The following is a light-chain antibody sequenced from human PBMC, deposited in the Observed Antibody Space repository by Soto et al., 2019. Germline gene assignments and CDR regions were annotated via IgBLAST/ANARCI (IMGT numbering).Light chain of an antibody. CDR1: QSVLYSSNNKNY. J-gene: IGKJ1*01. CDR3: QQYYSTPPT. Sequence: DIVMTQSPDSLAVSLGERATINCKSSQSVLYSSNNKNYLAWYQQKPGQPPKLLIYWASTRESGVPDRFGGGGSGTYFTLTISSLQAEDVAVYYCQQYYSTPPTFGQGTKVEIK. CDR2: WAS. V-gene: IGKV4-1*01.